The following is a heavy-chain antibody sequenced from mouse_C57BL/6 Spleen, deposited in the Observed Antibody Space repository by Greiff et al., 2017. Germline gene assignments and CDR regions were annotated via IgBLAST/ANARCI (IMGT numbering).Heavy chain of an antibody. Sequence: VQLKQSGAELVKPGASVKLSCTASGFNITDYYMHWVKQRTEQGLEWIGRIDPEDGETKYAPKFQGKATITADTSSNTAYLQLSSLTSEDSAVYYCARELGGAYWGQGTLVTVSA. V-gene: IGHV14-2*01. CDR2: IDPEDGET. J-gene: IGHJ3*01. CDR1: GFNITDYY. D-gene: IGHD4-1*01. CDR3: ARELGGAY.